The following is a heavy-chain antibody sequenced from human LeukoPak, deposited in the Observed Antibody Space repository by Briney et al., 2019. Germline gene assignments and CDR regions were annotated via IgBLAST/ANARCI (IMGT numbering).Heavy chain of an antibody. CDR3: ASLLRLDY. CDR2: ISSSSSM. CDR1: GFTFSSYS. Sequence: PGGSLRLSCAASGFTFSSYSMNWVRQAPGKGLEWVSYISSSSSMSYADSVKGRFTISRDNAKNSLFLQMNSLRAEDTAVYYCASLLRLDYWGQGTLVTVSS. J-gene: IGHJ4*02. D-gene: IGHD5-12*01. V-gene: IGHV3-48*01.